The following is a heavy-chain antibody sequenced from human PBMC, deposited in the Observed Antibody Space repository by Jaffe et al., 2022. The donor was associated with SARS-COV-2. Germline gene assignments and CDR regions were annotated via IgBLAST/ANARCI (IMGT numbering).Heavy chain of an antibody. CDR3: ARVGHNSGRGWNYYYMDV. D-gene: IGHD1-1*01. V-gene: IGHV3-53*02. Sequence: EVQLVETGGGLIQPGGSLRLSCAASGFTVTTNHMSWVRQAPGKGLEWVSVIYSGDSTYYEDSVKGRFTISRDYSKNTLFLQMNSLRSEDTAVYYCARVGHNSGRGWNYYYMDVWGKGTTVAVSS. J-gene: IGHJ6*03. CDR1: GFTVTTNH. CDR2: IYSGDST.